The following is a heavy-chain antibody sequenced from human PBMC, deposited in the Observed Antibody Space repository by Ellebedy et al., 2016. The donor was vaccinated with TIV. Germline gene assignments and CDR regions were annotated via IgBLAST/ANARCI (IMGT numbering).Heavy chain of an antibody. V-gene: IGHV3-11*06. CDR1: GFTFSAYY. Sequence: GGSLRLSXAASGFTFSAYYMSWIRQAPGKGLEWVSYISSSSSYTNYADSVKGRFTISRDNAKNSLYLQMNSLRAEDTAVYYCARDRSSGWYRGAYFDYWGQGTLVTVSS. D-gene: IGHD6-19*01. CDR3: ARDRSSGWYRGAYFDY. J-gene: IGHJ4*02. CDR2: ISSSSSYT.